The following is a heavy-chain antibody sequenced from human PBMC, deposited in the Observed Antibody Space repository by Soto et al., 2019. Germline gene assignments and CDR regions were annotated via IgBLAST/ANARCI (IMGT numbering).Heavy chain of an antibody. D-gene: IGHD3-10*02. CDR3: ARGQLLFAY. Sequence: PSETLSLTCSVSDASVSKYYWSWIRQPPGKGLEWIGYISHTGYTSYNPSLESRLTISTDKSKNQLSLNLNSVTTADTAVYYCARGQLLFAYWGQGTPVTVSS. CDR2: ISHTGYT. J-gene: IGHJ4*02. V-gene: IGHV4-59*02. CDR1: DASVSKYY.